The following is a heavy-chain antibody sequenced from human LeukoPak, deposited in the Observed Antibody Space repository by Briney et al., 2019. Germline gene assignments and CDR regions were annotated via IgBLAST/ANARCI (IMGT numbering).Heavy chain of an antibody. CDR1: GYTFTSYD. V-gene: IGHV1-8*01. CDR2: MNPNSGNT. D-gene: IGHD3-22*01. CDR3: ARVQQYYYDSSGYLGP. J-gene: IGHJ5*02. Sequence: ASVKVSCKASGYTFTSYDINWMRQATGQGLEWMGWMNPNSGNTGYAQKFQGRVTMTRNTSISTAYMQLRSLRSEDTAVYYCARVQQYYYDSSGYLGPWGQGTLVTVSS.